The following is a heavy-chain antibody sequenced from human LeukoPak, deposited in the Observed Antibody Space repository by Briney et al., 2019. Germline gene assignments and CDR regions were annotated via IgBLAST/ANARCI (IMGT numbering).Heavy chain of an antibody. J-gene: IGHJ4*02. CDR2: ISAGNGNT. CDR3: ARDSGKGSKDY. V-gene: IGHV1-3*01. Sequence: ASVKVSCKASGYTFTSYAIHWVRQAPGQRLEWMGWISAGNGNTKYSQNFQGRVTFISNTTATTAFMELSSLRSEDAAVYYCARDSGKGSKDYWGQGTLVTVSS. CDR1: GYTFTSYA. D-gene: IGHD1-26*01.